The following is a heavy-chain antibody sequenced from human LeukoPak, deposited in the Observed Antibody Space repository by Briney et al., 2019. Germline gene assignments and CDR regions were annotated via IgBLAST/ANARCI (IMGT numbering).Heavy chain of an antibody. CDR3: VRGSSGTVVRGVAWAWFDP. V-gene: IGHV3-7*05. D-gene: IGHD3-10*01. J-gene: IGHJ5*02. CDR1: GFTFSNYW. Sequence: PGGSLRLSCVASGFTFSNYWMTWVRQAPAKGLEWVANIKQDGSEKYFVDSVRGRFTISRDNAKDSLCLQMNSLRAEDTAVYYCVRGSSGTVVRGVAWAWFDPWGQGTLVTVSS. CDR2: IKQDGSEK.